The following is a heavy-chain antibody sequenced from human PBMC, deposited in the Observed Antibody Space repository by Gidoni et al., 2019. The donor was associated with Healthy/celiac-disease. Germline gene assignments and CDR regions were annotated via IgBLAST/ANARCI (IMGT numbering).Heavy chain of an antibody. D-gene: IGHD3-3*01. CDR3: ARELRFLEWLLSRRGGYYGMDV. Sequence: QVQLVQSGAEVKKPGASVKVSCKASGYTFTSYGISWVRQAPGQGLEWMGWISAYNGNTNYAQKLQGRVTMTTDTSTSTAYMELRSLRSDDTAVYYCARELRFLEWLLSRRGGYYGMDVWGQGTTVTVSS. V-gene: IGHV1-18*01. CDR2: ISAYNGNT. CDR1: GYTFTSYG. J-gene: IGHJ6*02.